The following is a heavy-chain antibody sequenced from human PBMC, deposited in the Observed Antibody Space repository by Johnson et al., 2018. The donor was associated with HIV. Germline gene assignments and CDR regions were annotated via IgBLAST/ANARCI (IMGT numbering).Heavy chain of an antibody. D-gene: IGHD3-22*01. CDR2: ISYDGSNK. J-gene: IGHJ3*02. CDR3: ARGLTMIVVVDALDI. CDR1: GFTFSSYA. V-gene: IGHV3-30-3*01. Sequence: QVQLVESGGGVVQPGRSLRLSCAASGFTFSSYAMHWVRQAPGKGLEWVAVISYDGSNKYYADSVKGRFTISRDNSKNTLYLQMNSLRAEDTAVYYCARGLTMIVVVDALDIWGQRTMVTVSS.